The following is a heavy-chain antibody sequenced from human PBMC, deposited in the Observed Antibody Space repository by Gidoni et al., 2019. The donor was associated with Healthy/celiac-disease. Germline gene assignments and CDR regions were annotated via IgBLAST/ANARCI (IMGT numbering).Heavy chain of an antibody. CDR3: AREHIIYSGYDWGDYYYGMDV. CDR2: IWYDGSNK. Sequence: QVQLVESGGGVVQPGRSLRLSCAASGFTFSSYGMHWVRQAPGKGLEWVAVIWYDGSNKYYADSVKGRFTIYRDNSKNTLYLQMNSLRAEDTAVYYCAREHIIYSGYDWGDYYYGMDVWGQGTTVTVSS. V-gene: IGHV3-33*01. J-gene: IGHJ6*02. CDR1: GFTFSSYG. D-gene: IGHD5-12*01.